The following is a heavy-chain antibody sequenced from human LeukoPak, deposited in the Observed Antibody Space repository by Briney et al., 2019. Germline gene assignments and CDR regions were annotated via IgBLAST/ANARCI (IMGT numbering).Heavy chain of an antibody. CDR1: GYSFTSYW. J-gene: IGHJ4*02. D-gene: IGHD1-26*01. CDR3: ASPTRAGRHFDY. Sequence: ESLKISCKGSGYSFTSYWISWVRQMPGRGLEWIGYIYTSGSTNYNPSLRSRVTISLDTSKNQFSLNLSSVTAADTAVYYCASPTRAGRHFDYWGQGTLVAVSS. CDR2: IYTSGST. V-gene: IGHV4-4*09.